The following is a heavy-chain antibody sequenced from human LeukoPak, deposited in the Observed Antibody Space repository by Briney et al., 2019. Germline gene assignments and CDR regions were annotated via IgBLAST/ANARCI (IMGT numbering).Heavy chain of an antibody. J-gene: IGHJ5*02. CDR3: ARCMVLSHGWCNWFDP. D-gene: IGHD6-13*01. CDR2: IRIGGGGT. CDR1: GFDLTTYA. Sequence: QPGGSLRLSCAASGFDLTTYAMTWVRQAPAKGLEWVSSIRIGGGGTYYADSVKGRFTISRDNSENTLHLQMNNLRVEDTARYFCARCMVLSHGWCNWFDPWGQGTLVTVSS. V-gene: IGHV3-23*01.